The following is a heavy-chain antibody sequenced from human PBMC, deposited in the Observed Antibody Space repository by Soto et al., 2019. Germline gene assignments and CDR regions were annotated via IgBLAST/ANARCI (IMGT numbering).Heavy chain of an antibody. D-gene: IGHD3-10*01. J-gene: IGHJ6*02. Sequence: GGSLRLSCAASGFTFSSYAMHWVRQAPGKGLEWVAVISYDGSNKYYADSVKGRFTISRDNSKNTLYLQMNSLRADDTAVYYCARSSARGTYGPDDYGLGVWGQGTTVTVSS. CDR1: GFTFSSYA. CDR2: ISYDGSNK. CDR3: ARSSARGTYGPDDYGLGV. V-gene: IGHV3-30-3*01.